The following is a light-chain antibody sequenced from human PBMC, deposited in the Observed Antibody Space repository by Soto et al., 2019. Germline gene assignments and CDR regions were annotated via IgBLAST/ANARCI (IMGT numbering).Light chain of an antibody. CDR2: AAS. V-gene: IGKV1-39*01. J-gene: IGKJ1*01. CDR1: QSIDNY. CDR3: QQTYNSPET. Sequence: DIQMSQSPSSLSASVGERVTITCRASQSIDNYLNWFQQKPGNTPKLLIYAASILQSGVPSRFSGRGSGTDFTLTISSLQPEDFATYYCQQTYNSPETFGQGTNVEI.